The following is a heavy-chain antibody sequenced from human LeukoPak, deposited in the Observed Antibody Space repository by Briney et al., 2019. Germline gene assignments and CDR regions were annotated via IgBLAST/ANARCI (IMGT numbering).Heavy chain of an antibody. J-gene: IGHJ5*02. V-gene: IGHV4-39*07. CDR2: IYYSGST. CDR1: GGSISSSSYY. CDR3: ARDDSSGYYYGP. Sequence: PSETLSLTCTVSGGSISSSSYYWGWIRQPPGKGLEWIGSIYYSGSTYYNPSLKSRVTISVDTSKNQFSLKLSSVTAADTAVYYCARDDSSGYYYGPWGQGTLVTVSS. D-gene: IGHD3-22*01.